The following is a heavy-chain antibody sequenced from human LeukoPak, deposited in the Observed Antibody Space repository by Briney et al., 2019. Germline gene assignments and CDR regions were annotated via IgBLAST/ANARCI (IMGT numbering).Heavy chain of an antibody. D-gene: IGHD2-15*01. CDR3: AREYCSGGSCYSDASDI. Sequence: GGSLRLSCAASGFTFSSYSMNWVRQAPGKGLEWVSSISSSSSYIYYADSVKGRFTISRDNAKNSLYLQMNSLRAEDTAVYYCAREYCSGGSCYSDASDIWGQGTMVTVSS. V-gene: IGHV3-21*01. CDR2: ISSSSSYI. CDR1: GFTFSSYS. J-gene: IGHJ3*02.